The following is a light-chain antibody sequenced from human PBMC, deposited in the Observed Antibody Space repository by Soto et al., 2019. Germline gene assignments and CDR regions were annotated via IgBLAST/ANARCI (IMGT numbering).Light chain of an antibody. Sequence: EIVLTQSPGTLSLSPGERATLSFRASPSVPNYLAWYQQKPGQAPRLLIYGAFNRATGIPARFSGSGSGADFTLTISSLEPEDFAVYYCQQRNIWPPVTFGQGTRLEI. CDR2: GAF. V-gene: IGKV3-11*01. CDR1: PSVPNY. J-gene: IGKJ5*01. CDR3: QQRNIWPPVT.